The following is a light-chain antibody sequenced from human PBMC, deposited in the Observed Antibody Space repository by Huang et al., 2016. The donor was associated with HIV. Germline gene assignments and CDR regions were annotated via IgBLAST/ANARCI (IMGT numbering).Light chain of an antibody. CDR1: QGISNS. Sequence: DIQMTQSPSSLSASVGDRVTITCRASQGISNSLAWYQQRPGEAPKLLLYAASRLESGVPSSFSGNGSGTYYTLTISTLQPEDFATYYCQQYYSTPTFGQGTKVAVK. CDR3: QQYYSTPT. V-gene: IGKV1-NL1*01. CDR2: AAS. J-gene: IGKJ1*01.